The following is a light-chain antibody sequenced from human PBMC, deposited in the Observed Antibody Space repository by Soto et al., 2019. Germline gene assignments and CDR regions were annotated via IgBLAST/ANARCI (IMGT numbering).Light chain of an antibody. CDR3: QQYDSYSWT. J-gene: IGKJ1*01. CDR1: QSISSR. CDR2: KAA. V-gene: IGKV1-5*03. Sequence: DIQMTQSPSTLSASVGDRVTITCRASQSISSRLAWYQQKPGKVPKLLIYKAASLESGVPSRLSGSGSGTEFTLNISSLQPDDVATYYCQQYDSYSWTFGQGTKVEI.